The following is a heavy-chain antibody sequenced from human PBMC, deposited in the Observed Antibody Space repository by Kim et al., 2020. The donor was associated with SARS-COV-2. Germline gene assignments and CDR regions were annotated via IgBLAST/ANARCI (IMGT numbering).Heavy chain of an antibody. D-gene: IGHD3-22*01. Sequence: VKGRFTISRDNAKNSLYLQMNSLRAEDTAVYYCERVAYYYDSSGSGVFDYWGQGTLVTVSS. CDR3: ERVAYYYDSSGSGVFDY. V-gene: IGHV3-21*01. J-gene: IGHJ4*02.